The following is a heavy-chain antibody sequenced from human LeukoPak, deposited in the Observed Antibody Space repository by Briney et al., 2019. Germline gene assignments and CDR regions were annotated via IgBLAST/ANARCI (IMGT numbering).Heavy chain of an antibody. CDR2: IYYSGST. V-gene: IGHV4-39*07. CDR1: GGSISSSSYY. CDR3: ARVVRAPSYYDII. Sequence: SETLSLTCTVSGGSISSSSYYWGWIRQPPGKGLEWIGSIYYSGSTYYNPSLKSRVTISVDTSKNQFSLKLSSVTAADTAVYYCARVVRAPSYYDIIWGQGTMVTVSS. J-gene: IGHJ3*02. D-gene: IGHD3-9*01.